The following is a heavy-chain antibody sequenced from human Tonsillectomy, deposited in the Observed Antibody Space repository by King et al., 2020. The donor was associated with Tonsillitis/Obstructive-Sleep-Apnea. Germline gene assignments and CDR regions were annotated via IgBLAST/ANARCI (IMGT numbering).Heavy chain of an antibody. Sequence: VQLVESGAEVKKPGESLKISCKGSGYSFTSYWIGWVRQMPGKGLEWMGIIYPGDSDTRYSPSFQGQVTISADKSISTAYLQWSSLNASDTAMYYCARLPPYSCSWYVSWYFDLWGRGTLVTVSS. CDR1: GYSFTSYW. J-gene: IGHJ2*01. CDR3: ARLPPYSCSWYVSWYFDL. D-gene: IGHD6-13*01. V-gene: IGHV5-51*03. CDR2: IYPGDSDT.